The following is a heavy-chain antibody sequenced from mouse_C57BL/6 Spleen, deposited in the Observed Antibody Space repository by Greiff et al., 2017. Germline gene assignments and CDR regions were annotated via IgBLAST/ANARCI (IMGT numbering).Heavy chain of an antibody. Sequence: VQLQQSGAELVRPGSSVKLSCKASGYTFTSYWMDWVKQRPGQGLEWIGNIYPSDSETHYNQKFKDKATLTVDKSFSTAYMQLSSLTSEDSAVYYCARDGYYVGGNYFDYWGQGTTLTVSS. J-gene: IGHJ2*01. CDR1: GYTFTSYW. CDR3: ARDGYYVGGNYFDY. D-gene: IGHD2-3*01. CDR2: IYPSDSET. V-gene: IGHV1-61*01.